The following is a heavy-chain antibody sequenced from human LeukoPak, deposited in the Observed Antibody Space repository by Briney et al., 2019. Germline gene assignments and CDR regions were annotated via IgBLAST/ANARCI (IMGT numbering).Heavy chain of an antibody. Sequence: GASVKVSCKASGYTFRDFGISWVRQAPGQRLEWMGWINAGNGNTKYSQKFQGRVTITRDTSASTAYMELSSLRSEDTAVYYCARVWFWQPNNWFDPWGQGTLVTVSS. CDR2: INAGNGNT. CDR3: ARVWFWQPNNWFDP. V-gene: IGHV1-3*01. D-gene: IGHD3-10*01. J-gene: IGHJ5*02. CDR1: GYTFRDFG.